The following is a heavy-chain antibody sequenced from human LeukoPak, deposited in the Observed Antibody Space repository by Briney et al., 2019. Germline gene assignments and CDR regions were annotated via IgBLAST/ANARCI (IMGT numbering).Heavy chain of an antibody. CDR2: VSHSGTT. J-gene: IGHJ5*02. CDR3: ARRYYNFWSGHWFDP. Sequence: PSETLSLTCTVSGGSMSGYYWHWIRQPPGKGLEWIGYVSHSGTTNYNPSLNSRLTMSIDTSKNQFSLILTSVTAADTAIYYCARRYYNFWSGHWFDPWGQGTLVTVSS. D-gene: IGHD3-3*01. CDR1: GGSMSGYY. V-gene: IGHV4-59*01.